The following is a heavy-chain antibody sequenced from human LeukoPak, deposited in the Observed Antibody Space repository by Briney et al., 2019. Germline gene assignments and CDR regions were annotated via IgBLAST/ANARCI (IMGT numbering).Heavy chain of an antibody. Sequence: PSETLSHTCTVPGGSISSYYWSWIRQPPGKGLEWIGYIYYSGSTNYNPSLKSRVTISVDKSKNQFSLKLSSVTAADTAVYYCARKVGQIDYWGQGTLVTVSS. J-gene: IGHJ4*02. V-gene: IGHV4-59*12. CDR3: ARKVGQIDY. CDR1: GGSISSYY. D-gene: IGHD2-2*01. CDR2: IYYSGST.